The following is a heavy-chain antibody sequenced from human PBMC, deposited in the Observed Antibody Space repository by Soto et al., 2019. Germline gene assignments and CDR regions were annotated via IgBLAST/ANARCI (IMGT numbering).Heavy chain of an antibody. Sequence: SVKVSCKASGGTFSSYAISWVRQAPGQGLGWMGGIIPIFGTANYAQKFQGRVTITADESTSTAYMELSSLRSEDTAVYYCASSLVAATWNDYWGQGTLVTVSS. CDR3: ASSLVAATWNDY. V-gene: IGHV1-69*13. CDR2: IIPIFGTA. CDR1: GGTFSSYA. D-gene: IGHD1-26*01. J-gene: IGHJ4*02.